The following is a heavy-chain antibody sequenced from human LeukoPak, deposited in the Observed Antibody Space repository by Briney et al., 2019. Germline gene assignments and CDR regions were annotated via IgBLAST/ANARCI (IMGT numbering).Heavy chain of an antibody. J-gene: IGHJ4*02. Sequence: PSETLSLTCTVSGGSISSGSYYWSWIRQPAGKGLEWIGRIYTSGSTNYNPSLKSRVTISVDTSKNQFSLKLSSVTAADTAVYYCAKVHTVTTPGVDYWGQGTLVTVSS. V-gene: IGHV4-61*02. CDR2: IYTSGST. CDR3: AKVHTVTTPGVDY. CDR1: GGSISSGSYY. D-gene: IGHD4-17*01.